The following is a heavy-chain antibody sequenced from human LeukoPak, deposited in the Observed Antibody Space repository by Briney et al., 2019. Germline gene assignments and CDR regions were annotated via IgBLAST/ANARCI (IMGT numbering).Heavy chain of an antibody. CDR3: ARAYYDSSGYYIGYYFDY. CDR1: GFTVSSNY. J-gene: IGHJ4*02. D-gene: IGHD3-22*01. Sequence: GGSLRLSCAASGFTVSSNYMSWVRQAPGKGLEWVSVTYSGGSTYYADSVKGRFTISRDNSKNTLYLQMNSLRAEDTAVYYCARAYYDSSGYYIGYYFDYWGQGTLVTVSS. CDR2: TYSGGST. V-gene: IGHV3-53*01.